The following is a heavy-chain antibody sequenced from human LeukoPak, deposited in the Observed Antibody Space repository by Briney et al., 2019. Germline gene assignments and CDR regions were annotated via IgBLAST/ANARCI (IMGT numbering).Heavy chain of an antibody. J-gene: IGHJ4*02. CDR2: IYPADSDT. CDR3: ARLMANTWGVFDF. Sequence: GESLKISCKSFGYSFTNYWIGWVRQMPGKGLEWMGVIYPADSDTRYSPSFQGQVTISADKSISTAYLQWSSLKASDSAMYYCARLMANTWGVFDFWGQGTLVTVSS. D-gene: IGHD5-24*01. CDR1: GYSFTNYW. V-gene: IGHV5-51*01.